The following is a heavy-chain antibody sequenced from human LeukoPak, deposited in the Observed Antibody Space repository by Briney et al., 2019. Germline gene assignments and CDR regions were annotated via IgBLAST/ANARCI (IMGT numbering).Heavy chain of an antibody. Sequence: SQTLSLTCAISGDSVSSDNASWTWVRQSPSRGLEWLGRTYYRSKWYNDYAVSMRGRIIINPDTSKNQFSLQLKAMTPEDTAVYYCAREGVAGDNWFDPWGQGILVTVSS. D-gene: IGHD6-19*01. J-gene: IGHJ5*02. CDR2: TYYRSKWYN. CDR3: AREGVAGDNWFDP. CDR1: GDSVSSDNAS. V-gene: IGHV6-1*01.